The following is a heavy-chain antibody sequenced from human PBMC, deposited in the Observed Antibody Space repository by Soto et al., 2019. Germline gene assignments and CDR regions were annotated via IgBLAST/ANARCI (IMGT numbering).Heavy chain of an antibody. Sequence: QVQLVESGGGVVQPGRSLRLSCAASGFTFSSYAMHWVRQAPGKGLEWVAVISYDGSNKYYADSVKGRFTISRDNSKNTLDLQMNSLRAEDTAVYYCARACYDSSGCKGAFDIWGQGTMVTVSS. CDR2: ISYDGSNK. D-gene: IGHD3-22*01. V-gene: IGHV3-30-3*01. CDR3: ARACYDSSGCKGAFDI. J-gene: IGHJ3*02. CDR1: GFTFSSYA.